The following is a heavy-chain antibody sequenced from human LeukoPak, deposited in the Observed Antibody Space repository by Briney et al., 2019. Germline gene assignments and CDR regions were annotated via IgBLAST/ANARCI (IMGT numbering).Heavy chain of an antibody. CDR2: IYYSGST. V-gene: IGHV4-31*11. J-gene: IGHJ4*02. CDR1: GGSISSGGYS. CDR3: ARGVVAMIAPPPPWFDY. Sequence: KASQTLSLTCAVPGGSISSGGYSWSWIRQPPGKGLEWIGYIYYSGSTYYNPSLKSRVTISVDTSKNQFSLKLSSVTAADTAVYYCARGVVAMIAPPPPWFDYWGQGTLVTVSS. D-gene: IGHD5-12*01.